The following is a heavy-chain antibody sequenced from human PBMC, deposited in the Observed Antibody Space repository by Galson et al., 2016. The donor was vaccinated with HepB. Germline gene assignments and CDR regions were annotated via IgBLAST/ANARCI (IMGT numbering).Heavy chain of an antibody. CDR3: ARLTPPPGSGTNWFDP. CDR2: IDPTKSYT. V-gene: IGHV5-10-1*01. D-gene: IGHD3-10*01. CDR1: GYSFTNYW. J-gene: IGHJ5*02. Sequence: QSGAEVKKPGESLRISCKGSGYSFTNYWISWVRQMPGKGLEWMGRIDPTKSYTIYSPSFQGHVTMSADRSINTAYLQWSSLTASDTAMYYCARLTPPPGSGTNWFDPWGQGTLVTVSS.